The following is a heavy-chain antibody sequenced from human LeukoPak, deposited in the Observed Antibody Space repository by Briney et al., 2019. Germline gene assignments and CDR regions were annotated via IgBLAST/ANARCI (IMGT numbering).Heavy chain of an antibody. CDR1: GGSISVHTYY. J-gene: IGHJ5*02. V-gene: IGHV4-39*01. Sequence: PSETLSLTCTVSGGSISVHTYYCAWIRQPPGRGLEWIGSVYYSGRTEYNPSLKSRVTISVDTSKNHFSLNLSSVTAADTAVYYCARRSSGWYGHWYAPWGQGTLVTVSS. D-gene: IGHD6-19*01. CDR2: VYYSGRT. CDR3: ARRSSGWYGHWYAP.